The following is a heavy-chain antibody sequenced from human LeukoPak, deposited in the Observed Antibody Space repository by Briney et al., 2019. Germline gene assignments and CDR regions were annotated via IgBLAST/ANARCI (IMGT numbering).Heavy chain of an antibody. CDR1: GFTFDDYA. CDR3: AKSGSSWYYFDY. V-gene: IGHV3-9*01. Sequence: SGGSLRLSCAASGFTFDDYAMHWVRQAPGKGLEWVSGISWNSGSIGYADSVKGRFTISRDNAKNSLYLQMNSLRAEDTALYYCAKSGSSWYYFDYWGQGTLVTVSS. D-gene: IGHD6-13*01. CDR2: ISWNSGSI. J-gene: IGHJ4*02.